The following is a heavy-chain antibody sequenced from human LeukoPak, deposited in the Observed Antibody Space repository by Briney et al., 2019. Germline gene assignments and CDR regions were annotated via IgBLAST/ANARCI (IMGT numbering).Heavy chain of an antibody. CDR3: ARQMVVNALPKPFDI. CDR1: GYSFTSYW. J-gene: IGHJ3*02. CDR2: IYPGDSDT. Sequence: GESLKISCKGSGYSFTSYWIGWVRQMPGKGLEWMGIIYPGDSDTRYSPSFQGQVTISADKSISTAYLQWSSLKASDTAMYYCARQMVVNALPKPFDIWGQGTMVTVSS. V-gene: IGHV5-51*01. D-gene: IGHD2-21*01.